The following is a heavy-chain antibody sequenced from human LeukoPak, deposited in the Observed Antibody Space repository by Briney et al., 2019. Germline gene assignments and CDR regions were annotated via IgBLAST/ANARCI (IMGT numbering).Heavy chain of an antibody. CDR3: ARVLPNSGRYFDY. CDR1: GLTFSSYW. J-gene: IGHJ4*02. V-gene: IGHV3-74*01. Sequence: PGGSLRLSCAASGLTFSSYWMHWVRQAPGKGLVWVSRIFSDASSTNYADSVKGRFTISRDNAKNTLYLQMNSLRADDTGVYYCARVLPNSGRYFDYWGQGTLVTVSS. D-gene: IGHD6-19*01. CDR2: IFSDASST.